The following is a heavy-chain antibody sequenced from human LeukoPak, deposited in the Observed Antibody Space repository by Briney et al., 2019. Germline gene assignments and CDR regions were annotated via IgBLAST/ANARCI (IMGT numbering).Heavy chain of an antibody. D-gene: IGHD6-19*01. Sequence: GESLKISCKGSGYTFTVYWIGWVRQMPGKGLEWMGIIYPGDSDTRYSPSFQGQVTISADKSMDTAYLQWSSLKASDTAMYYRARRIAVADAFDYWGQGTLVTVSS. CDR2: IYPGDSDT. CDR3: ARRIAVADAFDY. J-gene: IGHJ4*02. CDR1: GYTFTVYW. V-gene: IGHV5-51*01.